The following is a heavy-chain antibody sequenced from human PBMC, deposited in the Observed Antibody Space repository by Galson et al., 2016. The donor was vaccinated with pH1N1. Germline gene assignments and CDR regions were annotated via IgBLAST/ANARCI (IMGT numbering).Heavy chain of an antibody. CDR1: GYRFTNYW. CDR3: ARQYDFGDYRGNAFDI. Sequence: QSGAEVKKPGESLKISCKAPGYRFTNYWIAWVRQVPGKGLEWVGVVNPGGSTIRYSPPFQGQVTISSDKSINTAYLQWVSLKASDTATYYCARQYDFGDYRGNAFDIWGLGTMVIVSS. CDR2: VNPGGSTI. V-gene: IGHV5-51*03. J-gene: IGHJ3*02. D-gene: IGHD4-17*01.